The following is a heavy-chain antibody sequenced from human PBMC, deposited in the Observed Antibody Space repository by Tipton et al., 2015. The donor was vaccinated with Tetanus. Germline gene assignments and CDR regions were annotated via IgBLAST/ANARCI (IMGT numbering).Heavy chain of an antibody. V-gene: IGHV4-31*03. CDR2: IYNSGST. Sequence: TLSLTCTVSGGSISSGGYYWSWIRQHPGKGLEWIADIYNSGSTYYNPSLKSRVTILVDTTKNQFSLKLKSVTVADTAVYYCAKYRGGGARGCLSFASWGRGSLVTVSS. CDR3: AKYRGGGARGCLSFAS. D-gene: IGHD1-26*01. J-gene: IGHJ4*02. CDR1: GGSISSGGYY.